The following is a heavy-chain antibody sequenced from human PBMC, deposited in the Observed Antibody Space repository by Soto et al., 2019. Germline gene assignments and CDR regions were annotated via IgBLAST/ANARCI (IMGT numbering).Heavy chain of an antibody. CDR2: INHSGSS. CDR3: AGGVGTESSSRWGDSYYYYMDV. J-gene: IGHJ6*03. D-gene: IGHD6-6*01. V-gene: IGHV4-34*01. Sequence: SETLSLTCAVYSGSFSGYYWSWIRQPPGKGLEWIGGINHSGSSNYNPSLKSRVTISVDTSKNQFSLKLSSVTAADTAVYYCAGGVGTESSSRWGDSYYYYMDVWGKGTTVTVSS. CDR1: SGSFSGYY.